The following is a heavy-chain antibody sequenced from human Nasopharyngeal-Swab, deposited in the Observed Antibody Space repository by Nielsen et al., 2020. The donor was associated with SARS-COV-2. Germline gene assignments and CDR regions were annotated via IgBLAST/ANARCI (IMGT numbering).Heavy chain of an antibody. CDR3: ARDLGDV. CDR2: ISYDGSNK. CDR1: GFTFSSYA. J-gene: IGHJ6*04. V-gene: IGHV3-30-3*01. Sequence: GESLKISCAASGFTFSSYAMHWVRQAPGKGLEWVAVISYDGSNKYYADSVEGRFTISRDNSKNTLYLQMNSLRAEDTAVYYCARDLGDVWGKGTTVTVSS.